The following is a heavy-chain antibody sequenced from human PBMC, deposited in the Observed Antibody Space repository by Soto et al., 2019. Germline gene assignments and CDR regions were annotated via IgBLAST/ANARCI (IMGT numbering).Heavy chain of an antibody. CDR3: ARDRPYSSSSREFDY. Sequence: QVQLQESGPGLVKPSQTLSLTCTVSGGSISSGGYYWSWIRQHPGKGLEWIGYIYYSGSTYYNPSLKSRVTIAVDTSKNQFALKLSSVTAADTAVYYCARDRPYSSSSREFDYWGQGTLVTVSS. V-gene: IGHV4-31*03. J-gene: IGHJ4*02. CDR2: IYYSGST. CDR1: GGSISSGGYY. D-gene: IGHD6-13*01.